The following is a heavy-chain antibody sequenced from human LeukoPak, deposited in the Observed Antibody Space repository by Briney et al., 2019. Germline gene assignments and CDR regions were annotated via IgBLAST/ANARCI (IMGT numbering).Heavy chain of an antibody. V-gene: IGHV3-48*01. J-gene: IGHJ4*02. CDR2: IGIDSGNT. CDR1: GFPFIEYS. CDR3: ARDHNYAFDN. D-gene: IGHD1-1*01. Sequence: GGSLRLSCTASGFPFIEYSMNWVRQAPGTGLEWISYIGIDSGNTKYADSVRGRFTISADKGKNSLNLQMNSLRVGDTAVYYCARDHNYAFDNWGQGTLVSVAS.